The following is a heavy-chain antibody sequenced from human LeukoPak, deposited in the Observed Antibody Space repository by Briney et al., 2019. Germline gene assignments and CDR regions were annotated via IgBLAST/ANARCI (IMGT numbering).Heavy chain of an antibody. V-gene: IGHV4-38-2*02. D-gene: IGHD6-13*01. J-gene: IGHJ3*02. CDR3: ARSAESNEKPDAFDI. CDR1: GYSISSGYY. CDR2: IYHSGST. Sequence: SETLSLTCTVSGYSISSGYYWGWIRQPPGKGLEWIGSIYHSGSTYYNPSLKSRVTISVDTSKNQFSLKLSSVTAADTAVYYCARSAESNEKPDAFDIWGQGTMVTVSS.